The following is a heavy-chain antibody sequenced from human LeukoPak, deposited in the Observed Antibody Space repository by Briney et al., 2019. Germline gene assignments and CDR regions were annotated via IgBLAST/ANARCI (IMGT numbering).Heavy chain of an antibody. CDR1: GFTFSSYG. V-gene: IGHV3-33*01. J-gene: IGHJ5*02. Sequence: GGSLRLSCAASGFTFSSYGMHWVRQAPGNGLVWLAVIWYDGSNKYYADSVKGRFTTSRDNSKNTLYLQMNSLRAEDTAVYYCARDKRSGSYYNVDWFDPWGQGTLVTVSS. CDR3: ARDKRSGSYYNVDWFDP. D-gene: IGHD3-10*01. CDR2: IWYDGSNK.